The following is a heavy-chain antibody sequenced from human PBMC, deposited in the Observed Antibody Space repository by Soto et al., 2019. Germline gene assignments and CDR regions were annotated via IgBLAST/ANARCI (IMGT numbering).Heavy chain of an antibody. CDR3: EKNNGWDGKSDAFDI. CDR2: ISGSGGHT. D-gene: IGHD6-19*01. J-gene: IGHJ3*02. Sequence: EVQLLESGGGLVQPGGSLRLSCAASGFSFSSFALTWVRQAPGKGLEWVSAISGSGGHTYYADSVTGRFTISRDNSNNTLYLQMNSLSAEDTALYYCEKNNGWDGKSDAFDIWGQGTMVTVSS. V-gene: IGHV3-23*01. CDR1: GFSFSSFA.